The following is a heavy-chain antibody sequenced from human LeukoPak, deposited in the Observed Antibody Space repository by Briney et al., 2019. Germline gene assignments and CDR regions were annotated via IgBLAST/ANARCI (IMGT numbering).Heavy chain of an antibody. J-gene: IGHJ4*02. CDR2: MRGSGGRT. CDR1: GITLSNYG. D-gene: IGHD2-21*01. CDR3: AKRGFVIRVILVGFHKEAYYFDS. V-gene: IGHV3-23*01. Sequence: GGSLRLSCAVSGITLSNYGMSWVRQAPGKGLEWVAGMRGSGGRTNYADSVKGRFTISRDNAKNTLYLQMNSLRAEATAVYFCAKRGFVIRVILVGFHKEAYYFDSWGQGALVTVSS.